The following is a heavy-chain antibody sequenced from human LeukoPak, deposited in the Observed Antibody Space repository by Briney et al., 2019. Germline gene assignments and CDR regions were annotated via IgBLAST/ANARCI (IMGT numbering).Heavy chain of an antibody. CDR1: GYTFTSYD. V-gene: IGHV1-8*03. CDR2: MNPNSGNT. D-gene: IGHD2-8*01. Sequence: ASVKVSCKASGYTFTSYDINWLRQATGQGLEWMGWMNPNSGNTGYAQKFQGRVTITRNTSISTAYMELSSLRSEDTAVYYCAREGYCTNGVCYGDYWGQGTLVTVSS. J-gene: IGHJ4*02. CDR3: AREGYCTNGVCYGDY.